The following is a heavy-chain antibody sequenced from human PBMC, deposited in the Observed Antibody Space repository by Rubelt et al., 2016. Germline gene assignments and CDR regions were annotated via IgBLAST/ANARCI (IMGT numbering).Heavy chain of an antibody. CDR1: GGSISSSSYY. CDR3: ARHLGITGTTDDY. J-gene: IGHJ4*02. V-gene: IGHV4-39*01. CDR2: IFYSGNT. Sequence: QVQLQGSGPGLVKPSQTLSLTCTVSGGSISSSSYYWGWIRQPPGKGLEWIGSIFYSGNTYYNPSLKSRCTISVYTSRNQFSRKLSSVIAADTAVYYCARHLGITGTTDDYWGQGTLVTVSS. D-gene: IGHD1-7*01.